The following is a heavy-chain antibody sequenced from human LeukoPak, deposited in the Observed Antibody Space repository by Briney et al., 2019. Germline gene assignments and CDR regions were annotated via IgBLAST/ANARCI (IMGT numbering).Heavy chain of an antibody. CDR1: GGTFSSYA. CDR2: IIPILGIA. Sequence: ASVKVSCKASGGTFSSYAISWVRQAPGQGLEWMGRIIPILGIANYAQKFQGRVTITADKSTSTAYMELSSLRSEDTAVYYCARHPGDPYYFDYWGQGTLVTVSS. J-gene: IGHJ4*02. D-gene: IGHD3-10*01. V-gene: IGHV1-69*04. CDR3: ARHPGDPYYFDY.